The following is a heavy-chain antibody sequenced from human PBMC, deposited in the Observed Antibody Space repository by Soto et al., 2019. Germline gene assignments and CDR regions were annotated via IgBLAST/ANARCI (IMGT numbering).Heavy chain of an antibody. J-gene: IGHJ4*02. CDR1: GFTFTSSA. D-gene: IGHD1-20*01. CDR3: AASITGTLIDY. V-gene: IGHV1-58*01. Sequence: SVKVSGKASGFTFTSSAVQWVRQARGQRLEWIGWIVVGSGNTNYAQKFQERVTITRDMSTSTAYMELSSLRSEDTAVYYCAASITGTLIDYWGQGTLVTVSS. CDR2: IVVGSGNT.